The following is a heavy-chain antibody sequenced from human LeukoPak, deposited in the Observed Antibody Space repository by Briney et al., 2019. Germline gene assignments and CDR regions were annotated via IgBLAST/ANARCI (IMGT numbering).Heavy chain of an antibody. CDR1: GYTFTGYY. CDR2: INPNSGGT. D-gene: IGHD4-11*01. V-gene: IGHV1-2*06. CDR3: KTTVTTDNWFDP. Sequence: ASVKVSCEASGYTFTGYYMHWVRQAPGQGLEWMGRINPNSGGTNYARKFQGRVTMTRDTSISTAYMELSRLRSDDTAVYYCKTTVTTDNWFDPWGQGTLVTVSS. J-gene: IGHJ5*02.